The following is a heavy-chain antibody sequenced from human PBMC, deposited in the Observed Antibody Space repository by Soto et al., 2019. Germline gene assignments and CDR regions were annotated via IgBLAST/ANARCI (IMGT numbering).Heavy chain of an antibody. CDR3: ARYCSGGTCYDGSMDV. CDR2: ISSSGGTR. J-gene: IGHJ6*02. Sequence: EVQLVESGGGLVQPGGSLRLSCAASGITFSNYEMNWVRQAPGKGLEWVSYISSSGGTRYYAGSVKGRFTISRDNAKSSLYLQMNSLRAEDTAVYYCARYCSGGTCYDGSMDVWGQGTTVTVSS. D-gene: IGHD2-15*01. CDR1: GITFSNYE. V-gene: IGHV3-48*03.